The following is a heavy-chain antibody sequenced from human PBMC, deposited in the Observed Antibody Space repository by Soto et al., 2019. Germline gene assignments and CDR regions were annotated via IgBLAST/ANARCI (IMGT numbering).Heavy chain of an antibody. CDR1: GFTFSNFW. D-gene: IGHD3-22*01. CDR2: IKPDGTAQ. J-gene: IGHJ5*02. CDR3: ARGYYDSSGSSHPNWFDP. Sequence: GGSLRLSCVASGFTFSNFWMNWVRQTPGKGLEWVANIKPDGTAQAYVDSVKGRFTVSRDNAKNTLYLQMNSLRAEDTAVYYCARGYYDSSGSSHPNWFDPWGQGTLVTVSS. V-gene: IGHV3-7*01.